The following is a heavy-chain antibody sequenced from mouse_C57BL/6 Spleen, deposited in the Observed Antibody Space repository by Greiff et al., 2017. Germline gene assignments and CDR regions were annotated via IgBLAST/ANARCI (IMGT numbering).Heavy chain of an antibody. CDR1: GYTFTSYW. CDR3: ARGYKRAMDY. CDR2: IDPSDSYT. J-gene: IGHJ4*01. D-gene: IGHD1-3*01. V-gene: IGHV1-50*01. Sequence: VQLQQPGAELVKPGASVKLSCKASGYTFTSYWMQWVKQRPGQGLEWIGEIDPSDSYTNYNQKFKGKATLTVDTSSSTAYMQLSSLTSEDSAVYYYARGYKRAMDYGGQGTSVTVSS.